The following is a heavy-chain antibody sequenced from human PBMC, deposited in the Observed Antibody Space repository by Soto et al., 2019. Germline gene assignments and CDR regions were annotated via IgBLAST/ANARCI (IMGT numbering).Heavy chain of an antibody. D-gene: IGHD6-19*01. CDR1: GFTFSGSA. V-gene: IGHV3-73*02. CDR2: IRSKANSYAT. J-gene: IGHJ4*02. CDR3: TRNQWLVSPFDY. Sequence: EVQLVESGGGLVQPGGSLKLSCAASGFTFSGSAMHWVRQASGKGLEWVGRIRSKANSYATAYAASVKGRFTISRDDSKNTAYLQMNSLKTEDTAVYYCTRNQWLVSPFDYWGQGTLVTVSS.